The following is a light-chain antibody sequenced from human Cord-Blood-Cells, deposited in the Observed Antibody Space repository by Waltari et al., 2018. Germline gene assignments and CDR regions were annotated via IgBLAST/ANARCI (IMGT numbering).Light chain of an antibody. CDR3: QQYNNWLT. Sequence: EIVMTQSPATLSVSPGERATLSCRASQSVSRNLAGYQQKPGQAPRLLIYGASTRAAGIPARFSGSGSGTEFTLTISSLQSEDVAVDYCQQYNNWLTFGGGTKVEIK. V-gene: IGKV3-15*01. CDR1: QSVSRN. J-gene: IGKJ4*01. CDR2: GAS.